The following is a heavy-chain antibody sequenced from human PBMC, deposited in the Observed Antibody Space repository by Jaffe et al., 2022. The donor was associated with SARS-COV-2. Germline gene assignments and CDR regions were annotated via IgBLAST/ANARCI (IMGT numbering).Heavy chain of an antibody. Sequence: QVQLQESGPGLVKPSETLSLTCTVSGGSISSYYWSWIRQPAGKGLEWIGRIYTSGSTNYNPSLKSRVTMSVDTSKNQFSLKLSSVTAADTAVYYCARDGPLLEKGHWFDPWGQGTLVTVSS. CDR1: GGSISSYY. J-gene: IGHJ5*02. CDR3: ARDGPLLEKGHWFDP. V-gene: IGHV4-4*07. CDR2: IYTSGST. D-gene: IGHD3-3*01.